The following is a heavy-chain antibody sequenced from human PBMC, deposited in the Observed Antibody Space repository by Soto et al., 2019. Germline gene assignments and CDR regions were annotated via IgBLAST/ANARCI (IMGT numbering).Heavy chain of an antibody. V-gene: IGHV1-2*02. D-gene: IGHD6-6*01. CDR2: INPNSGGT. CDR1: GYTFTGYY. Sequence: QVQLVQSGAEVKKPGASVKVSCKASGYTFTGYYMHWVRQAPGQGLEWMGWINPNSGGTNYAQKFQGRVTMTRDTSISTAYMELSRLRSDDTAVYYCARGQLPKNYYYGMDVWGQGTTVTVSS. J-gene: IGHJ6*02. CDR3: ARGQLPKNYYYGMDV.